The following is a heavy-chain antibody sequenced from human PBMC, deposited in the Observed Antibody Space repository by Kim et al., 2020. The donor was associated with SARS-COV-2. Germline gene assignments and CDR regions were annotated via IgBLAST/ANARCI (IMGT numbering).Heavy chain of an antibody. CDR1: GGTFSSYA. Sequence: SVKVSCKASGGTFSSYAISWVRQAPGQGLEWMGGIIPIFGTANYAQKFQSRVTITADESTSTAYMELSSLRSEDTAVYYCARDSIPSSYGSGSFGWVPYGMDVWGQGTTVTVSS. CDR2: IIPIFGTA. CDR3: ARDSIPSSYGSGSFGWVPYGMDV. V-gene: IGHV1-69*13. J-gene: IGHJ6*02. D-gene: IGHD3-10*01.